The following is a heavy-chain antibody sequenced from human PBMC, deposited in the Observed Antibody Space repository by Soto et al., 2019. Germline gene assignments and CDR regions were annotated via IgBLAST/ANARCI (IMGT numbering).Heavy chain of an antibody. Sequence: QVQLQESGPGLVKPSQTLSLTCSVSGGSISSGGYYWSWIRQHPGKGLEWIGYIYYSGSTYYNPSLKSRVTIAVDTSKNQFSLKLGSVTAADTAMYYCARGRLGDNFDYWGQGTLVTVSS. CDR2: IYYSGST. CDR1: GGSISSGGYY. V-gene: IGHV4-31*03. D-gene: IGHD3-16*01. CDR3: ARGRLGDNFDY. J-gene: IGHJ4*02.